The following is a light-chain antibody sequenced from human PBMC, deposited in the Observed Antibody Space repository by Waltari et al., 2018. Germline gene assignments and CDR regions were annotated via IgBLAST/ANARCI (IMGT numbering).Light chain of an antibody. Sequence: EIVLTQSPATLSLSPGERATLSCRAMQSVSSYLAWYQQKPGQAPRLLIYDASNRATGIPARFSGSGSGTDFTLTISSLEPEDFAVYYCQQRSSWTFGQGTKVEIK. CDR2: DAS. CDR3: QQRSSWT. J-gene: IGKJ1*01. V-gene: IGKV3-11*01. CDR1: QSVSSY.